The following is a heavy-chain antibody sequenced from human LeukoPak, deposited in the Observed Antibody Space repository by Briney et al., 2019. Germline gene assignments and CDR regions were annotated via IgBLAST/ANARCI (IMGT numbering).Heavy chain of an antibody. CDR2: TYYKSRWYN. J-gene: IGHJ5*02. D-gene: IGHD5-18*01. Sequence: SQTLSHTCPISGQSVSNNSGAGIGLRHSPARALEALEKTYYKSRWYNDYAVSVKSRISINPDTSKNQFSLQLNSATPEDTAVYYCAKSGYGFGRDWFDPWGQGTLVTVSS. V-gene: IGHV6-1*01. CDR3: AKSGYGFGRDWFDP. CDR1: GQSVSNNSGA.